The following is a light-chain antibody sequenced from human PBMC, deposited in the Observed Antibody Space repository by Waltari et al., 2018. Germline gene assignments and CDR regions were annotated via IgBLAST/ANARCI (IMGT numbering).Light chain of an antibody. CDR3: QQFYNYPPT. V-gene: IGKV1D-13*01. Sequence: AIQLTQSPHSLSASVGDRVTIACRASQAISSSLVWYQQKPGKAPKRLIYDASTLENGVPSRFSGSGSGTDFTLTISSLQPEDFSTYHCQQFYNYPPTFGQGTRLEIK. CDR2: DAS. CDR1: QAISSS. J-gene: IGKJ5*01.